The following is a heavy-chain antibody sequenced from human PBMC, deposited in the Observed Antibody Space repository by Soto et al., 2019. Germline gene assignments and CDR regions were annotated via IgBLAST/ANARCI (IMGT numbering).Heavy chain of an antibody. J-gene: IGHJ5*01. CDR1: GVSIHNSHSF. D-gene: IGHD2-21*01. CDR3: GRVVEGATRHTDPDS. Sequence: QVHLQESGPGLVKPSETLSLTCTVSGVSIHNSHSFWAWIRQPPGKGLQFIASVYHNGGAHYNSSLKSRVTISVDTANIQVSLRMRSLTAADTAFYYCGRVVEGATRHTDPDSWGQGILVTVSS. CDR2: VYHNGGA. V-gene: IGHV4-39*01.